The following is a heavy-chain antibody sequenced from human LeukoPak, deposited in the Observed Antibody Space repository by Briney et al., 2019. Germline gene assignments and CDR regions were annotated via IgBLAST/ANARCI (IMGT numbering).Heavy chain of an antibody. CDR3: ARVLAAAAPGPYYFDY. V-gene: IGHV4-4*07. Sequence: PSETLSLTCTVSGGSIISYYWIWIRQPAGKGLEWIGRIYTSGSTNYNPSLKSRVTISVDKSKNQFSLKLSSVTAADTAVYYCARVLAAAAPGPYYFDYWGQGTLVTVSS. CDR1: GGSIISYY. D-gene: IGHD6-13*01. J-gene: IGHJ4*02. CDR2: IYTSGST.